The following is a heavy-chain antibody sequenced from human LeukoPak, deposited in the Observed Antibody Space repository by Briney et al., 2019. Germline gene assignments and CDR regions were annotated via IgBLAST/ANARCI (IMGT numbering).Heavy chain of an antibody. J-gene: IGHJ4*02. V-gene: IGHV4-39*01. Sequence: SETLSLTCTVSGPSISSSSYDSGWFSQPPGKGLERIGRIYYSGSTYYYPSHKSRVTISVDTSKNQFSLKLCSVTAADTAVYYCARHLEQWLVVFDYWGQGTLVTVSS. CDR1: GPSISSSSYD. D-gene: IGHD6-19*01. CDR2: IYYSGST. CDR3: ARHLEQWLVVFDY.